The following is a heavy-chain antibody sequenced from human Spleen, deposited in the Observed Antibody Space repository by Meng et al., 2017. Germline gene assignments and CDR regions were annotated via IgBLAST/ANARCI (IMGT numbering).Heavy chain of an antibody. CDR3: ARARITIFGVVIRDYYYYGMDV. CDR2: IIPIFGTA. J-gene: IGHJ6*02. D-gene: IGHD3-3*01. Sequence: SVKVSCKASGGTFSSYAISWVRQAPGQGLEWMGGIIPIFGTANYAQKFQGRITITADESTSTAYMELSSLRSEDTAVYYCARARITIFGVVIRDYYYYGMDVWGQGTTVTVSS. V-gene: IGHV1-69*13. CDR1: GGTFSSYA.